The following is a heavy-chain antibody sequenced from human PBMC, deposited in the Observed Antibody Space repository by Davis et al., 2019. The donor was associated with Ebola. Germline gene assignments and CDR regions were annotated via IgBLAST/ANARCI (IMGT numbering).Heavy chain of an antibody. CDR1: ENIFTSYW. CDR3: ARGPGIAARPKGYYYYGMDV. J-gene: IGHJ6*02. CDR2: IDPSDSYT. Sequence: GGSLRLSCKDSENIFTSYWISWVRQMPGKGLEWMGRIDPSDSYTNYSPSFQGHVTISADKSISTAYLQWSSLKASDTAMYYCARGPGIAARPKGYYYYGMDVWGQGTTVTVSS. D-gene: IGHD6-6*01. V-gene: IGHV5-10-1*01.